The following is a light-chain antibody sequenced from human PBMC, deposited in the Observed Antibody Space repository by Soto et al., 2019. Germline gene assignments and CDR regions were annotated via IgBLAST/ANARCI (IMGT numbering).Light chain of an antibody. CDR2: AAS. V-gene: IGKV2-28*01. CDR3: QKYNKAPWT. CDR1: QSFLHINGYNY. J-gene: IGKJ1*01. Sequence: TVLTQSPLSIPIPPCKPASISCRTSQSFLHINGYNYLDWYLQKPGQSPQLLIYAASTLQSGVPSRFSGSGSGTDFTLTISSLQPEDVATYYCQKYNKAPWTFGQGTKVDI.